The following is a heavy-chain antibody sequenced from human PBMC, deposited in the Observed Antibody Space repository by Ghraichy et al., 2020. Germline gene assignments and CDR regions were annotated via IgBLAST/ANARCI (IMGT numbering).Heavy chain of an antibody. V-gene: IGHV4-59*01. CDR2: IYYSGST. CDR3: ARTYYYGSGSYDYFDY. D-gene: IGHD3-10*01. Sequence: ESLNISCTVSGGSISSYYWSWIRQPPGKGLEWIGYIYYSGSTNYNPSLKSRVTISVDTSKNQFSLKLSSVTAADTAVYYCARTYYYGSGSYDYFDYWGQGTLVTVSS. J-gene: IGHJ4*02. CDR1: GGSISSYY.